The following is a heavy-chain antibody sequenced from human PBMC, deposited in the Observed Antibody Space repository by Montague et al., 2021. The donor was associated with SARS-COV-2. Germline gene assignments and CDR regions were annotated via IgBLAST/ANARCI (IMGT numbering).Heavy chain of an antibody. CDR3: ARHPSYSSGWYDWFDP. CDR1: GGSIISYY. Sequence: SETLSLTCTVSGGSIISYYWSWIRQPPGKGLEWIGYIFYSGNTNXXPSLKSRVTISIDTSKNQFSLKLRSVTAADTAVYYCARHPSYSSGWYDWFDPWGQGTLVTVSS. J-gene: IGHJ5*02. V-gene: IGHV4-59*08. D-gene: IGHD6-19*01. CDR2: IFYSGNT.